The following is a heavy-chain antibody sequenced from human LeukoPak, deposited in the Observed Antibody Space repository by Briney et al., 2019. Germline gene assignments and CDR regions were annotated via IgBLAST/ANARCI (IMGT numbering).Heavy chain of an antibody. CDR3: AKGHSASNYAYFDS. CDR2: INDGGST. J-gene: IGHJ4*02. CDR1: GGSFSNYY. V-gene: IGHV4-34*01. D-gene: IGHD1-26*01. Sequence: SETLSLTCAAYGGSFSNYYWSWIPQPPGKGLEWIGEINDGGSTHYNPSLKSRVTMSVDTSNHQFSLKLNSMSAADTAVYYCAKGHSASNYAYFDSWGQGTLVTVSS.